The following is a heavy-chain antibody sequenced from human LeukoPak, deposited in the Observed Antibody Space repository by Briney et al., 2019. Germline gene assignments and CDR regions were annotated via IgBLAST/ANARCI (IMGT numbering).Heavy chain of an antibody. D-gene: IGHD3-10*01. J-gene: IGHJ4*02. CDR2: MSHDGSNE. V-gene: IGHV3-30*04. CDR1: GFDFSSYV. Sequence: GGSLRLSCAASGFDFSSYVMHWVRQAPGKGLEWVAVMSHDGSNEYYADSVKGRFTISRDNSKNTLSLQMNSLRAEDTAVYYCVRDISGEKSFDYWGQGTLVTVSS. CDR3: VRDISGEKSFDY.